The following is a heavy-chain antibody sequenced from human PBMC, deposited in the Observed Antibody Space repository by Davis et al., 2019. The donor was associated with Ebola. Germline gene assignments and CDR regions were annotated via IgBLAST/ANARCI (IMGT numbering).Heavy chain of an antibody. V-gene: IGHV3-7*03. CDR3: VKDRSGGLGGYLFGMDV. D-gene: IGHD3-22*01. Sequence: GESLKISCAASGFTFSSFWMNWVRLSPGRGLEWVANIKEDGSQRYYKDSVEGRFTISRDNAKNSLYLQMNSLRAEDTALYYCVKDRSGGLGGYLFGMDVWGKGTSVTVSS. CDR2: IKEDGSQR. J-gene: IGHJ6*04. CDR1: GFTFSSFW.